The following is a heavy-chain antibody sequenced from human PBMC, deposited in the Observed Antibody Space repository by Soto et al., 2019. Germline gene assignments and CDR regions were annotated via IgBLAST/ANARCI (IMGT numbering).Heavy chain of an antibody. J-gene: IGHJ4*02. D-gene: IGHD1-26*01. Sequence: PGGSLRLSCEASGFTFKNYWMHWVRQAPGKGLVWVSSIGTRTGDLLYADSMRGRFTISRDNSRNTLHLQMNSLTTEDTAIYYCAKRSPSGTYYFDYWGQGTLVTVSS. V-gene: IGHV3-21*04. CDR2: IGTRTGDL. CDR3: AKRSPSGTYYFDY. CDR1: GFTFKNYW.